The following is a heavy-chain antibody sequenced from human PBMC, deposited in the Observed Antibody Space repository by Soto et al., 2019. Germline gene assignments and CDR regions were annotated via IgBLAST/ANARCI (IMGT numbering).Heavy chain of an antibody. Sequence: NPSETLSLTCTVSGGSISSGDYYWSWIRQPPGKGLEWIGYIYYSGSTYYNPSLKSRVTISVDTSKNQFSLKLSSVTAADTAVYYCARGGAGGGGYLRLGYYYYYYGMDVWGQGTTVTVSS. V-gene: IGHV4-30-4*01. CDR3: ARGGAGGGGYLRLGYYYYYYGMDV. D-gene: IGHD3-22*01. J-gene: IGHJ6*02. CDR2: IYYSGST. CDR1: GGSISSGDYY.